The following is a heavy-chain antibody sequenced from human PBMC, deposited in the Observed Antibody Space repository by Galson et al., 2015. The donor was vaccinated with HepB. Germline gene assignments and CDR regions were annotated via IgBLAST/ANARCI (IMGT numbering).Heavy chain of an antibody. J-gene: IGHJ4*02. CDR3: AKGGGSGSYYQNNFDY. Sequence: SLRLSCAASGFTFSSYGMHWVRQAPGKGLEWVAFIRYDGSNKYYADSVKGRFTISRDNSKNTLYLQMNSLRAEDTAVYYCAKGGGSGSYYQNNFDYWGQGTLVTVSS. CDR2: IRYDGSNK. CDR1: GFTFSSYG. V-gene: IGHV3-30*02. D-gene: IGHD3-10*01.